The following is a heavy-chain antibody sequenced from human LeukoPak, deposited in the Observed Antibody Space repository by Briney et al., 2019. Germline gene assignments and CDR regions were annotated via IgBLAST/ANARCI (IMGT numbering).Heavy chain of an antibody. D-gene: IGHD5-12*01. CDR3: ARDGYSGNDGL. V-gene: IGHV4-59*01. CDR1: GGSISSYY. J-gene: IGHJ4*02. Sequence: SETLCLTCAVSGGSISSYYWSGIRQPPRKGLEWIWYIYHSGSTKYNPSLKSRVTISVDTSKNQISLKLSSVTAADTDVYYCARDGYSGNDGLWGQGSLVTVSS. CDR2: IYHSGST.